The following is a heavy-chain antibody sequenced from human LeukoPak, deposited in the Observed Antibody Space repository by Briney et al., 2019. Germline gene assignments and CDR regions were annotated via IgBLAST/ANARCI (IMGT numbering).Heavy chain of an antibody. J-gene: IGHJ4*02. CDR2: IYHSGST. V-gene: IGHV4-30-2*01. Sequence: SQTLSLTCAVSGGSISSGGYSWSWMRQPPGKGLEWIGYIYHSGSTYYNPSLKSRVTISVDRSKNQFSLKLSSVTAADTAVYYCARLVVEEANFDYWGQGTLVTVSS. CDR3: ARLVVEEANFDY. D-gene: IGHD2-15*01. CDR1: GGSISSGGYS.